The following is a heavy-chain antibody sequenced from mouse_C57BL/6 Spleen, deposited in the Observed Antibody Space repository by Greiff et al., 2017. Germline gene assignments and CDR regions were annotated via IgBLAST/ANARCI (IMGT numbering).Heavy chain of an antibody. D-gene: IGHD2-3*01. V-gene: IGHV1-81*01. CDR2: IYPRSGNT. Sequence: VQLQQSGAELARPGASVKLSCKASGYTFTSYGISWVKQGTGQGLEWIGEIYPRSGNTYYNEKFKGKATLTADKSSSTAYMERRSLTSEDTAVYVCAGGSIYDGYHWYFDVWGTGTTVTVSS. CDR1: GYTFTSYG. CDR3: AGGSIYDGYHWYFDV. J-gene: IGHJ1*03.